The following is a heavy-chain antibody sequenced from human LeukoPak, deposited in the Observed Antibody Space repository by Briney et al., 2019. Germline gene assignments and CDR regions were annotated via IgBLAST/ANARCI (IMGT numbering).Heavy chain of an antibody. D-gene: IGHD2-8*01. Sequence: GGSLRLSRAASGFSFSSYEMNWVRQAPGKGLEWVSYISSSGSIIYYADSVKGRFTISRDNAKNSLYLQMKSLRAEDTAVYYCARADGFDYWGQGTLVTVSS. CDR1: GFSFSSYE. J-gene: IGHJ4*02. V-gene: IGHV3-48*03. CDR2: ISSSGSII. CDR3: ARADGFDY.